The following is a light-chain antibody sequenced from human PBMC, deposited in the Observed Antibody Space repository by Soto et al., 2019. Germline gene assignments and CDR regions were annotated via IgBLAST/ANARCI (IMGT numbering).Light chain of an antibody. V-gene: IGLV2-14*01. CDR1: NSDFAVYNY. J-gene: IGLJ3*02. Sequence: QSVLTQPASVSGSPGQSITISCTGTNSDFAVYNYVSWYQQHPGKAPKLMIYDVSNRPSGVSNRFSGSKSGNTASLTISGLQTEDEADYYCSSYTSSRTLVFGGGTKVTVL. CDR3: SSYTSSRTLV. CDR2: DVS.